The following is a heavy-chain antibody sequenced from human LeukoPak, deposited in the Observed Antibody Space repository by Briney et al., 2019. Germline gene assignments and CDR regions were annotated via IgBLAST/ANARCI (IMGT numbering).Heavy chain of an antibody. D-gene: IGHD3-22*01. CDR3: ARAPYYYDSSGSGHAFDI. Sequence: GSSVKLSFQAPGGPFSSYAISWVRPAPGQGREWMGRIIPILGIANYAQKFQGRVTITADKSTSTAYMELSSLRSEDTAVYYCARAPYYYDSSGSGHAFDIWGQGTMVTVSS. CDR2: IIPILGIA. V-gene: IGHV1-69*04. CDR1: GGPFSSYA. J-gene: IGHJ3*02.